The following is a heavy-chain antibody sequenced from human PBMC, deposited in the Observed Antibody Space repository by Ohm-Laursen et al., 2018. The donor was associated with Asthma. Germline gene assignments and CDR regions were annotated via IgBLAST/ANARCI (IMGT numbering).Heavy chain of an antibody. V-gene: IGHV4-31*11. D-gene: IGHD6-13*01. Sequence: TLSLTCAVSGGSISSGGYYWSWIRQHPGKGLEWIGYIYYSGSTYYNPSLKSRVTISVDTSKNQFSLKLSSVTAADTAVYYCARDRWGGAAAGHLDYWGQGTLVTVSS. CDR3: ARDRWGGAAAGHLDY. CDR1: GGSISSGGYY. CDR2: IYYSGST. J-gene: IGHJ4*02.